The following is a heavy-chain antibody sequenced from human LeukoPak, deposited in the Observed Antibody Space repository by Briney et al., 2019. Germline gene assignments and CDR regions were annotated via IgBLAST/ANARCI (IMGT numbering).Heavy chain of an antibody. V-gene: IGHV3-21*01. CDR1: GFTFSRYS. Sequence: PGGSLRLSCAASGFTFSRYSMNWVRQAPGKGLEWVSSISISSNYKYYPDSLKGRFTISRDNAKNSLYLQMNSLRAQDTAVYYCARDSPNEGILWWSIDYWGQGTLVTVSS. CDR2: ISISSNYK. CDR3: ARDSPNEGILWWSIDY. D-gene: IGHD2-21*01. J-gene: IGHJ4*02.